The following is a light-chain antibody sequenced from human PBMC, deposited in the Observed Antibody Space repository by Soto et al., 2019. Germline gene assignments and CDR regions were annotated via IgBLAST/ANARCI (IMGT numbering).Light chain of an antibody. CDR3: MHATQLRPYT. CDR2: KVS. V-gene: IGKV2-24*01. Sequence: DVVMTQTPLSSPVTLGQPASISCRSSASLVHSDGNTYLSWLHQRPGQPPRLLIYKVSNRFSGVPDRFSGSGAGTDFTLKISRVEAEDGGIYYCMHATQLRPYTCGQGPKLEIK. CDR1: ASLVHSDGNTY. J-gene: IGKJ2*01.